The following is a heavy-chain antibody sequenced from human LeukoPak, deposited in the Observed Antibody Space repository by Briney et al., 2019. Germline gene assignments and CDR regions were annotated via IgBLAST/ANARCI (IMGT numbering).Heavy chain of an antibody. CDR3: ARLNYDSSGMPDAFDI. V-gene: IGHV5-51*01. Sequence: ESLKISCKGSGYSFTSYWIGWVRQMPGKGLEWMGIIYPGDSDTRYSPSFQGQVTISADKSISTAYLQWSSLKASDTAMYYCARLNYDSSGMPDAFDIWGQGTMVTVSS. J-gene: IGHJ3*02. CDR2: IYPGDSDT. CDR1: GYSFTSYW. D-gene: IGHD3-22*01.